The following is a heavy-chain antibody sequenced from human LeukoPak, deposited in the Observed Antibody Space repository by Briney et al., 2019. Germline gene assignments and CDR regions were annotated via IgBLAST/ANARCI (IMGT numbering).Heavy chain of an antibody. CDR1: GGSISSYY. CDR3: ARDGGYAPDFDY. V-gene: IGHV4-59*01. D-gene: IGHD5-12*01. J-gene: IGHJ4*02. CDR2: IYYSGST. Sequence: SETLSLTCPVSGGSISSYYWSWIRQPPGKGLEWIGYIYYSGSTNYNPSLKSRVTISVDTSKNQFSLKLSSVTAADTAVYYCARDGGYAPDFDYWGQGTLVTVSS.